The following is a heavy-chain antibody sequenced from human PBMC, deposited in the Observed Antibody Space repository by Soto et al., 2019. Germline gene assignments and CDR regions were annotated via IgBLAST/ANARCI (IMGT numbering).Heavy chain of an antibody. CDR1: GYTLTSYY. CDR2: INPSGGTT. D-gene: IGHD2-15*01. V-gene: IGHV1-46*01. J-gene: IGHJ4*02. CDR3: ARDPQGYCSGGRCYSLDY. Sequence: ASVKVSCKASGYTLTSYYMHWVRQAPGQGLEWMGIINPSGGTTTYAEKFQGRVTMTRDTSSSTVYLEVISLKSEDTAVYYCARDPQGYCSGGRCYSLDYWGQGTLVTVSS.